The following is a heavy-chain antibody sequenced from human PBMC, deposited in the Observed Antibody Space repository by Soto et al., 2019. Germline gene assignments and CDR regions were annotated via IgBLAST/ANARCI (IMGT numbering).Heavy chain of an antibody. V-gene: IGHV3-48*01. Sequence: GGSLRLSCAASGFTFSSYSMNWVRQAPGKGLEWVSYISSSSSTIYYADSVKGRFTISRDNAKNSLYLQMNSLRAEDTAVYYCARSWGYSGYVFDYWGQGTLVTVSS. CDR3: ARSWGYSGYVFDY. J-gene: IGHJ4*02. CDR2: ISSSSSTI. CDR1: GFTFSSYS. D-gene: IGHD5-12*01.